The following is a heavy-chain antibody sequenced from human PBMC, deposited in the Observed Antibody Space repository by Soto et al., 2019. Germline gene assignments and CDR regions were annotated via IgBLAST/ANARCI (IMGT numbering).Heavy chain of an antibody. CDR3: ARMGGTVTPSAVVYFDY. CDR2: IYYRGST. J-gene: IGHJ4*02. CDR1: GGSISSGGYY. V-gene: IGHV4-31*03. D-gene: IGHD4-17*01. Sequence: QVQLQESGPGLVKPSQTLSLTCTVSGGSISSGGYYWSWIRQHPGKVLEWIGYIYYRGSTYSNPSLKSRVTIAVDTSKNQSALKLSSVSAEVTAVYYCARMGGTVTPSAVVYFDYWGQGTLVTVSS.